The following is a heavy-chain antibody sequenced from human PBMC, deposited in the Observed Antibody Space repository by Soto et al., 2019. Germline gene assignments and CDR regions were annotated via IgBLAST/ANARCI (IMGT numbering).Heavy chain of an antibody. J-gene: IGHJ3*02. CDR3: ASQIAAAGSYAFDI. D-gene: IGHD6-13*01. CDR2: IIPILGIA. CDR1: GGTFXSYT. V-gene: IGHV1-69*02. Sequence: SVKVSCKASGGTFXSYTISWVRQAPGQGLEWMGRIIPILGIANYAQKFQGRVTITADKSTSTAYMELSSLRSEDTAVYYCASQIAAAGSYAFDIWGQGTMVTVSS.